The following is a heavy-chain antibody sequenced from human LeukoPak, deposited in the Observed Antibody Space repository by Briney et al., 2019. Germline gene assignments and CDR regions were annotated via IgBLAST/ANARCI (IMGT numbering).Heavy chain of an antibody. CDR3: ARPALRYYDSSGYYYTFDY. CDR2: IIPIFGTA. D-gene: IGHD3-22*01. J-gene: IGHJ4*02. V-gene: IGHV1-69*13. CDR1: GGTFSSYA. Sequence: ASVKVSCKASGGTFSSYAISWVRRAPGQGLEWMGGIIPIFGTANYAQKFQGRVTITADESTSTAYMELSSLRSEDTAVYYCARPALRYYDSSGYYYTFDYWGQGTLVTVSS.